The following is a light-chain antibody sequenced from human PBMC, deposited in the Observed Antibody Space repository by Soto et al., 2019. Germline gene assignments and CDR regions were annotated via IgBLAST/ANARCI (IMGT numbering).Light chain of an antibody. CDR2: EVS. CDR1: SGHGVAYNY. CDR3: SSYTRSSTLGA. V-gene: IGLV2-14*01. J-gene: IGLJ1*01. Sequence: PGWVSGARRRAVTGSCAGPSGHGVAYNYVSWYQHHPGKAPELMIYEVSNRPSGVSNRFSGSKSGNTASLTIPGIQAEDEADYSCSSYTRSSTLGAFGHGTKV.